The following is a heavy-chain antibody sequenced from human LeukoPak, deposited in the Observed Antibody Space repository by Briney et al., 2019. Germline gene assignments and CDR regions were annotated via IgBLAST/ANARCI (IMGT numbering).Heavy chain of an antibody. CDR1: GFTFSSYS. D-gene: IGHD3-10*01. J-gene: IGHJ3*02. CDR3: ARDTQWFGERDAFDI. V-gene: IGHV3-48*04. CDR2: ISSSSSTI. Sequence: PGGSLGLSCAASGFTFSSYSMNWVRQAPGKGLGWVSYISSSSSTIYYADSVKGRFTISRDNAKNSLYLQMNSLRAEDTAVYYCARDTQWFGERDAFDIWGQGTMVTVSS.